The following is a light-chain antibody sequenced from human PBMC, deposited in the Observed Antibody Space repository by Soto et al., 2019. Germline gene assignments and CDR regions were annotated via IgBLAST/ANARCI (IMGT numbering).Light chain of an antibody. J-gene: IGKJ1*01. V-gene: IGKV3-20*01. CDR1: QSVSSSY. Sequence: EIVLTQSPGTLSLSPGERATLSCRASQSVSSSYLAWYQQKPGQAPRLLIYGASSRATGIPDSFSGSGSGTDFTLTISRLEAEDFAVYYCQQYVSSPPTFGQGTKVEIK. CDR2: GAS. CDR3: QQYVSSPPT.